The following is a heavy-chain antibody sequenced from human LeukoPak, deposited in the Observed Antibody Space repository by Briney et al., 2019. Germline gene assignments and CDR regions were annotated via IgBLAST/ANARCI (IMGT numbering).Heavy chain of an antibody. CDR3: ASLKNYYDSSGYLVTDAFDI. D-gene: IGHD3-22*01. J-gene: IGHJ3*02. CDR2: ISGYNGNT. V-gene: IGHV1-18*01. Sequence: ASVKVSCKTSGYTFTTYNINWVRQAPGQGLEWMGWISGYNGNTNYAQKLQGRVTMTTDTSTSTAYMELRSLKSDDTAVYYCASLKNYYDSSGYLVTDAFDIWGQGTMVTVSS. CDR1: GYTFTTYN.